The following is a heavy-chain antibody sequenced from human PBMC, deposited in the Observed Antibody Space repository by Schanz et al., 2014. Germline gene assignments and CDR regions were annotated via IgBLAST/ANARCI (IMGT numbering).Heavy chain of an antibody. J-gene: IGHJ3*02. CDR1: GYTFTDYG. CDR3: ARGGGPEDVFDI. V-gene: IGHV1-18*01. Sequence: QVLQVQSGSELKKPGTSVKVSCKASGYTFTDYGLSWVRQAPGQGLEWLGWIRPDNGHTTYSQKVRDRVIFTTDTSANTAYMELSSLRSEDTAVYYCARGGGPEDVFDIWGQGTILTVSS. D-gene: IGHD5-12*01. CDR2: IRPDNGHT.